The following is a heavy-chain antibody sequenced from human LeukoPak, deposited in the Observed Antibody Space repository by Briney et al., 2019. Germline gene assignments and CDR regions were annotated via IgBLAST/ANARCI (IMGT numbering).Heavy chain of an antibody. V-gene: IGHV3-48*04. J-gene: IGHJ5*02. CDR2: ISKNGKTI. CDR3: ATTGLLGDIP. Sequence: PGGSLRLSCAASRFTFTSAWMNWVRQAPGKGLEWLSYISKNGKTIYYADSIKGRFTISRDNAKKSVYPQMNSLRAEDTAVYYCATTGLLGDIPWGQGTLVTVSS. D-gene: IGHD2-21*01. CDR1: RFTFTSAW.